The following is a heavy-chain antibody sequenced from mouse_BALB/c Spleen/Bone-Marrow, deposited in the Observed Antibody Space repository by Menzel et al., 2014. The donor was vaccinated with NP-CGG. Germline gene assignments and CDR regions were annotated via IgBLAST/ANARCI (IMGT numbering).Heavy chain of an antibody. D-gene: IGHD1-1*01. CDR2: IIPFNDGT. Sequence: EVQLQQPGPELVRPGASVKMSCKASGYTFTDYVIHWVKQKPGQGLEWIGYIIPFNDGTKYNEKFKGKATLTSDKSSTTTYMELSSLTSEDSAVYFCARWDYGTRFYFDYWGQGTTLTVSS. J-gene: IGHJ2*01. V-gene: IGHV1-14*01. CDR1: GYTFTDYV. CDR3: ARWDYGTRFYFDY.